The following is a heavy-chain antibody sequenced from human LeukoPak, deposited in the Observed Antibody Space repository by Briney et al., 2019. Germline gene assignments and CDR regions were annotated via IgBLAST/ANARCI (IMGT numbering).Heavy chain of an antibody. CDR3: AKDPYSRSPRTSHYFHC. CDR1: GFPFSTYA. D-gene: IGHD6-6*01. Sequence: GGALRLSCAASGFPFSTYAMSWVRQAPEKGREWVSAISDSGDATYYADSVKGRFTVCRDNSTTTLYLQMSSLRAEDTAVYYCAKDPYSRSPRTSHYFHCWGQGTLVTASS. V-gene: IGHV3-23*01. J-gene: IGHJ4*02. CDR2: ISDSGDAT.